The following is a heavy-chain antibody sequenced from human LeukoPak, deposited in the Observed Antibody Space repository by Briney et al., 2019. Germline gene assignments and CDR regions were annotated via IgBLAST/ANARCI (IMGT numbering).Heavy chain of an antibody. CDR2: ISSSSSTI. D-gene: IGHD5-18*01. Sequence: PGGSLRLSCAASGSTFSSYSMNWVRQAPGKGLEWVSYISSSSSTIYYADSVKGRFTISRDNAKNSLYLQMNSLRAEDTAVYYCARDSGYSYGYSYYYYMDVWGKGTTVTVSS. CDR1: GSTFSSYS. V-gene: IGHV3-48*01. CDR3: ARDSGYSYGYSYYYYMDV. J-gene: IGHJ6*03.